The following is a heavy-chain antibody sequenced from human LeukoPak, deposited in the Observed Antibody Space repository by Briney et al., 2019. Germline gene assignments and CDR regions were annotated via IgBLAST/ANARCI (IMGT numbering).Heavy chain of an antibody. CDR3: ARMARPYYYCMDV. Sequence: SGPTLVNPTQTLTLTCTFSGFSLTTRGMHVSWIRQPPGKALEWLARIDWDGDRHYSTSLKTRLTISKDTSKNQVVLTMTNMDPVDTATYYCARMARPYYYCMDVWGQGTTVTVSS. V-gene: IGHV2-70*04. CDR2: IDWDGDR. J-gene: IGHJ6*02. CDR1: GFSLTTRGMH.